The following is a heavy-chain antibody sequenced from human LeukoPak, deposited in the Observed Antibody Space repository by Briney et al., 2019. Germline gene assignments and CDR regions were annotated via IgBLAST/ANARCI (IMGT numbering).Heavy chain of an antibody. CDR3: ARDAGRVGAKQQLANY. CDR1: GFTFSDYY. Sequence: GGSLRLSCAASGFTFSDYYMSWIRQAPGKGLEWVSYISSSGSTIYYADSEKGRFTISRDNAKNSLYLQMNSLRAEDTAVYYCARDAGRVGAKQQLANYWGQGTLVTVSS. CDR2: ISSSGSTI. D-gene: IGHD6-13*01. V-gene: IGHV3-11*01. J-gene: IGHJ4*02.